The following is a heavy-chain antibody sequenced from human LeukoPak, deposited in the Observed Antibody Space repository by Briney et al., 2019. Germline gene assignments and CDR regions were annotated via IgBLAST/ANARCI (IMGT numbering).Heavy chain of an antibody. Sequence: GGSLRLSCAASGFTFSSYEMNWVRQAPGKGLEWISYISSGTTIYYADSVKGRFTISRDNAKNSLYLQMNSLRAEDTAVYYCATAITGTVYFDYWGQGTLVTVSS. V-gene: IGHV3-48*03. CDR1: GFTFSSYE. CDR3: ATAITGTVYFDY. J-gene: IGHJ4*02. CDR2: ISSGTTI. D-gene: IGHD1-7*01.